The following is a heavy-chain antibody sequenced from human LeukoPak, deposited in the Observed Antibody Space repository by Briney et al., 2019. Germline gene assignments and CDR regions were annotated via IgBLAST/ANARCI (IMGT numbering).Heavy chain of an antibody. CDR3: AKDRGAVAGTSEYFQH. CDR1: GFTFSSHW. D-gene: IGHD6-19*01. V-gene: IGHV3-74*01. Sequence: PGGSLRLSCAASGFTFSSHWMHWVRQAPGKGLVWVSRINTDGSSTSYADSVKGRFTISRDNSKNTLYLQMNSLRAEDTAVYYCAKDRGAVAGTSEYFQHWGQGTLVTVSS. J-gene: IGHJ1*01. CDR2: INTDGSST.